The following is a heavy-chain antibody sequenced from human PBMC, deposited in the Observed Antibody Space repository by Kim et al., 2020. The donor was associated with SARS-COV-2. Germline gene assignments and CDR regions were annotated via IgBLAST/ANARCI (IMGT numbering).Heavy chain of an antibody. J-gene: IGHJ4*02. Sequence: GGSLRLSCAASGFTFSSYAMSWARQAPGKGLEWVSTISGSGGSTIYADSVKGRCTISRDESKNTLYLQMNSLRADDTAVYYCAYLLTGTPGYWGQGTLVTVSS. D-gene: IGHD1-7*01. V-gene: IGHV3-23*01. CDR1: GFTFSSYA. CDR3: AYLLTGTPGY. CDR2: ISGSGGST.